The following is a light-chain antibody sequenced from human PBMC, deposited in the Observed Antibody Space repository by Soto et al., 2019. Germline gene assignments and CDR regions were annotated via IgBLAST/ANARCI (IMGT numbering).Light chain of an antibody. CDR3: QQYVSSVT. CDR2: GAS. J-gene: IGKJ1*01. V-gene: IGKV3-20*01. CDR1: QSVDSSF. Sequence: EIVLKQSPGSLSLSPGERATLSCRASQSVDSSFFAWYQQKPGQAPRLLIYGASNRATGILDRFSGSGSGTDFTLTISRLEPEDFAVYYCQQYVSSVTFGQGTKVEIK.